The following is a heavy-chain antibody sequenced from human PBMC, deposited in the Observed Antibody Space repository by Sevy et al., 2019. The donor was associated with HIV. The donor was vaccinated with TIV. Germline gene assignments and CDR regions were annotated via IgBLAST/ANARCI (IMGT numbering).Heavy chain of an antibody. V-gene: IGHV4-61*01. D-gene: IGHD3-22*01. J-gene: IGHJ4*02. CDR3: ASWKTYYYDSSGYYFDY. Sequence: SETLSLTCTVSGGSVSSGSYYGSWIRQSPGKGLEWIGYIYDSGSTNYNPSLKSRVTISVDTSKNQFSLKLSSVTAADTAVYYCASWKTYYYDSSGYYFDYWGQGTLVTVSS. CDR2: IYDSGST. CDR1: GGSVSSGSYY.